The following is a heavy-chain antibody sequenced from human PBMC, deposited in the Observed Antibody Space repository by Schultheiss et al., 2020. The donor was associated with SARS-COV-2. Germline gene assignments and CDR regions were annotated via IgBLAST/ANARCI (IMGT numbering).Heavy chain of an antibody. J-gene: IGHJ6*02. V-gene: IGHV3-23*01. CDR2: ISGSGGST. D-gene: IGHD2-15*01. Sequence: VGSLRLSCAASGFTFSSYSMNWVRQAPGKGLEWVSAISGSGGSTYYADSVKGRFTISRDNSKNTLYLQMNSLRAEDTAVYYCAKDIGVGLVVAALTVGMDVWGQGTTVTVSS. CDR1: GFTFSSYS. CDR3: AKDIGVGLVVAALTVGMDV.